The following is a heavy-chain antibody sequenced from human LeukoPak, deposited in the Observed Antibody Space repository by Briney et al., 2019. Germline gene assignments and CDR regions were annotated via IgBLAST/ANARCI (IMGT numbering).Heavy chain of an antibody. J-gene: IGHJ4*02. CDR3: ARVSSVSGYYPLDY. Sequence: SETLSLTCTVSGGSISSYYWSWIRQPAGKGLEWIGRIYTSGSTNYNPSLKSRVTMSVDTSKNQFSLKLSSVTAADTAVYYCARVSSVSGYYPLDYWGQGTLVTVSS. V-gene: IGHV4-4*07. CDR1: GGSISSYY. D-gene: IGHD3-22*01. CDR2: IYTSGST.